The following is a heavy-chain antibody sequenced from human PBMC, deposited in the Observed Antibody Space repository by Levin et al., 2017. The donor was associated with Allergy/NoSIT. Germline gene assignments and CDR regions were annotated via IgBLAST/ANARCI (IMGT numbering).Heavy chain of an antibody. CDR3: ARDNAGGYSSGWPQPSNWYFDL. CDR1: GYTFTGYY. J-gene: IGHJ2*01. V-gene: IGHV1-2*02. Sequence: ASVKVSCKASGYTFTGYYMHWVRQAPGQGLEWMGWINPNSGGANYAQKFQGRVTMTRDTSISTAYMELSRLRSDDTAVYYCARDNAGGYSSGWPQPSNWYFDLWGRGTLVTVSS. D-gene: IGHD6-19*01. CDR2: INPNSGGA.